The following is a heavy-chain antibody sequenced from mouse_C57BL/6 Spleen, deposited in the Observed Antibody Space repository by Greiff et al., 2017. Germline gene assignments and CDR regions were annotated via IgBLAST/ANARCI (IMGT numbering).Heavy chain of an antibody. D-gene: IGHD3-2*02. CDR2: IDPSDSET. CDR1: GYTFTSYW. V-gene: IGHV1-52*01. Sequence: VQLQQPGAELVRPGSSVKLSCKASGYTFTSYWMHWVKQRPIQGLEWIGNIDPSDSETHYNQKFKDKATLTVDKSSSTAYMQLSSLTSEDSAVYVCERDSSGNYYAMDYWGQGTSVTVSA. CDR3: ERDSSGNYYAMDY. J-gene: IGHJ4*01.